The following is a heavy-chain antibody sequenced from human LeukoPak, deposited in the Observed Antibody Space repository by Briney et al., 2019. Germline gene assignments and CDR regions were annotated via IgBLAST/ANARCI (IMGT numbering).Heavy chain of an antibody. CDR3: ARAWEGY. CDR1: GLTFSRHW. V-gene: IGHV3-7*01. D-gene: IGHD1-26*01. CDR2: IKHDGSEK. Sequence: GGSLRLSCAASGLTFSRHWMTWVRQAPGKGLEWVANIKHDGSEKYYVDSVKGRFTISRDNAKNSLYLQMNSLRAEDTAVYYCARAWEGYWGQGTLVTVSS. J-gene: IGHJ4*02.